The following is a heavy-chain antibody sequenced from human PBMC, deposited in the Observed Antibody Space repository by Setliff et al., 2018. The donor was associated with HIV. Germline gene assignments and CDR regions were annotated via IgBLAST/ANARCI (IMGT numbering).Heavy chain of an antibody. CDR1: GDTFSNSA. D-gene: IGHD2-8*01. V-gene: IGHV1-69*13. Sequence: SVKVSCKASGDTFSNSAIYWVRQAPGQGLEWMGGIIPLYGTSNYAQKFHGRVAITADELMTTAYMELTSLRSEDTAVYFCASASGYCRSGVCYIGVHKTPDKYYCDSWGQGTLGTVSS. CDR3: ASASGYCRSGVCYIGVHKTPDKYYCDS. CDR2: IIPLYGTS. J-gene: IGHJ4*02.